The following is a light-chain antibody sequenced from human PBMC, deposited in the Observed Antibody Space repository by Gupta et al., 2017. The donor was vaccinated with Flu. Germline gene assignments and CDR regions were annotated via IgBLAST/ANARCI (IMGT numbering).Light chain of an antibody. J-gene: IGKJ2*01. Sequence: DIQMTQSPPSLSASVGDRVTTTCQASQGISSFLSWYQQSPGKAPKLLIYDASSLQTGVPSRFSGSGSGTDFTFTISSLRPEDIATYYCQQYDNLPLTFGQGTKLEIK. V-gene: IGKV1-33*01. CDR3: QQYDNLPLT. CDR2: DAS. CDR1: QGISSF.